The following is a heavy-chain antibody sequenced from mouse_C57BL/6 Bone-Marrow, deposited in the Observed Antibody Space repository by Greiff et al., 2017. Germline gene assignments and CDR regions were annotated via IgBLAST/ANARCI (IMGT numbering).Heavy chain of an antibody. CDR2: IYPGSGST. V-gene: IGHV1-55*01. CDR3: ARGHYYGSSYAWYFDV. D-gene: IGHD1-1*01. CDR1: GYTFTSYW. J-gene: IGHJ1*03. Sequence: QVQLQQPGAELVKPGASVKMSCKASGYTFTSYWITWVKQRPGQGLEWIGDIYPGSGSTNYNEKFKSKATLTVDTSSSTAYMQLSSLTSEDSAVYYCARGHYYGSSYAWYFDVWGTWTTVTVSS.